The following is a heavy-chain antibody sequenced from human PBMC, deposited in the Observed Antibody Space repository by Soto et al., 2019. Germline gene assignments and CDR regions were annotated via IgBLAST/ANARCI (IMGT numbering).Heavy chain of an antibody. D-gene: IGHD1-26*01. CDR1: GYTFTSYG. Sequence: QVQLVQSGAEVKKPGASVKVSCKASGYTFTSYGISWVRQAPGQGLEWMGWLSGYNGNTKYAQKLQGRVTMTTDTTTSTAYRELRSLRSDDTAMYYCARDLGGQIVDYWGQGTLVTVSS. CDR3: ARDLGGQIVDY. CDR2: LSGYNGNT. V-gene: IGHV1-18*01. J-gene: IGHJ4*02.